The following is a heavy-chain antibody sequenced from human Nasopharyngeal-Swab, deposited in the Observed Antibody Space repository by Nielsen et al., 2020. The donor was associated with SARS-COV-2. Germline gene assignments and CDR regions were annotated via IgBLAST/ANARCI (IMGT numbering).Heavy chain of an antibody. CDR3: VKGRAGFDPSYFDY. CDR2: ISSNGGST. Sequence: ESLKISCSASGFTLSSYAMHWVRLAPGKGLEYVSAISSNGGSTYYADSVKGRFTISRDNSKNTLYLQMSSLRAEDTAVYYCVKGRAGFDPSYFDYWGQGTLVTVSS. CDR1: GFTLSSYA. J-gene: IGHJ4*02. V-gene: IGHV3-64D*06.